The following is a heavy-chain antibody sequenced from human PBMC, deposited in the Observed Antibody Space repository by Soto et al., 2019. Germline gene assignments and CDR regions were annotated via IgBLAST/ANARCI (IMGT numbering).Heavy chain of an antibody. CDR1: GGSISSSSYY. CDR2: IYYSGST. Sequence: PSETLSLTCTVSGGSISSSSYYWGWIRQPPGKGLEWIGSIYYSGSTYYNPSLKSRVTISVDTSKNQFSLKLSSVTAADMAVYYCARQIQVVWFGESWFDPWGQGTLVTVSS. CDR3: ARQIQVVWFGESWFDP. J-gene: IGHJ5*02. V-gene: IGHV4-39*01. D-gene: IGHD3-10*01.